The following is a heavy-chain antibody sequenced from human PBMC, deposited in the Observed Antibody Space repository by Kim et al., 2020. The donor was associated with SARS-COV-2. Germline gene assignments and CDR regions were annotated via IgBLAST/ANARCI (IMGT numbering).Heavy chain of an antibody. J-gene: IGHJ5*02. Sequence: SETLSLTCTVSGFSISSSDNYWVWHRQPPGKGWEWIGSIYNTATTYYNPSRKSRVTISVDTSKNQFSLKLSSVTDATVYYCARHGCIGGVCYFYPSGQGTLVTVSS. CDR3: ARHGCIGGVCYFYP. CDR2: IYNTATT. CDR1: GFSISSSDNY. D-gene: IGHD2-8*02. V-gene: IGHV4-39*01.